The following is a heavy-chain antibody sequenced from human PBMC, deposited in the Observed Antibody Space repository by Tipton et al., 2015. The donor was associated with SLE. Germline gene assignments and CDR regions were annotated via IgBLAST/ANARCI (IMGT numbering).Heavy chain of an antibody. J-gene: IGHJ4*02. CDR1: GFTFSSYT. CDR2: ISYDGSNK. D-gene: IGHD4-23*01. CDR3: AREGNSAREVDY. Sequence: SLRLSCAASGFTFSSYTMHWVRQAPGKGLEWVADISYDGSNKYYADSVKGRFTISRDSSKNTLSLQMSGLRAEDTAVYYCAREGNSAREVDYWGQGTLVPVSS. V-gene: IGHV3-30*04.